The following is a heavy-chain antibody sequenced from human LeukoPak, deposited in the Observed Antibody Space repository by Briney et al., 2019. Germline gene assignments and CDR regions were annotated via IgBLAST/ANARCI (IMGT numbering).Heavy chain of an antibody. CDR1: GGSISRHY. J-gene: IGHJ3*02. D-gene: IGHD3-10*01. Sequence: SETLSLTCAVSGGSISRHYWSWIRQPPGKGLEWIAYIDYSGSTNYNPSLKSRVTISVDASKNQFSLKLSSVTAADTAVYHCARDRRRELIHAFDIWGQGTMVTVSS. V-gene: IGHV4-59*11. CDR2: IDYSGST. CDR3: ARDRRRELIHAFDI.